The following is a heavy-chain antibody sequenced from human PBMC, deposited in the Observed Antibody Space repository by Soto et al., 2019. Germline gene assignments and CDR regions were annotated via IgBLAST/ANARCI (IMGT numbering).Heavy chain of an antibody. V-gene: IGHV1-69*13. Sequence: ASVKVCCKASGGTFSSYAISWVRQAPGQGLEWMGGIIPIFGTANYAQKFQGRLTITADESTSTAYMELSTLRSEDTAVYYCARRGKGDFWIGKRFSGMDAWG. J-gene: IGHJ6*04. D-gene: IGHD3-3*01. CDR1: GGTFSSYA. CDR3: ARRGKGDFWIGKRFSGMDA. CDR2: IIPIFGTA.